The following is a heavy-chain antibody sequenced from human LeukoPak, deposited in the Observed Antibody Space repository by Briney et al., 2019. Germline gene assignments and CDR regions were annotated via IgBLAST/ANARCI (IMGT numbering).Heavy chain of an antibody. D-gene: IGHD3-10*01. CDR2: IYRGGNT. CDR1: GFTVSSNY. V-gene: IGHV3-53*01. Sequence: GGSLRLSCVVSGFTVSSNYMSWVRQAPGKGLEWVSVIYRGGNTYYADSAKGRFTISRDISKNTLYLQMNSLRAEDTAVYYCARAMVRGVISQDEDMDVWGKGTTVTISS. J-gene: IGHJ6*03. CDR3: ARAMVRGVISQDEDMDV.